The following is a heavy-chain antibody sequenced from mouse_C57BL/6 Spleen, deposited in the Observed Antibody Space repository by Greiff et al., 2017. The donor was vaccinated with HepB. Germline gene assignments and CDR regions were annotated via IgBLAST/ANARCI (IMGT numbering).Heavy chain of an antibody. CDR3: ARNYYCSAWFAY. J-gene: IGHJ3*01. CDR2: IDPEDGET. Sequence: EVQLQQSGAELVKPGASVKLSCTASGFNIKDYYMHWVKQRTEQGLEWIGRIDPEDGETKYAPKFQGKATITADTSSNTADRQRSSLTSEDTAVYYCARNYYCSAWFAYWGQGTLVTVSA. CDR1: GFNIKDYY. D-gene: IGHD1-1*01. V-gene: IGHV14-2*01.